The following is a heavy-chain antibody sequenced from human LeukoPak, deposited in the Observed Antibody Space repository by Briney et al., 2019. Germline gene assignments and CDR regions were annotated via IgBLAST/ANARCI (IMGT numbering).Heavy chain of an antibody. V-gene: IGHV3-11*04. CDR1: GFNFSATY. CDR3: ARNRISTAGHYFDY. J-gene: IGHJ4*02. CDR2: ISASGIAI. Sequence: GGSLRLSCAASGFNFSATYMTWIRQAPGKGLEWVSFISASGIAIYYADSVEGRFTISRDNAKQSLYLQMNSLRAEDTAVYYCARNRISTAGHYFDYWGQGTLVTVSS. D-gene: IGHD6-13*01.